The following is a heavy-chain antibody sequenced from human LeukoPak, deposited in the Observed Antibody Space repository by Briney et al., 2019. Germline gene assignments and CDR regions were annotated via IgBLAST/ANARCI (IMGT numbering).Heavy chain of an antibody. CDR1: GGTFISYA. Sequence: SVKVSCKASGGTFISYAISWVRQAPGQGLEWMGGIIPIFGTANYAQKFQGRVTITTDESTSTAYMELSSLRSEDTAVYYCASRVWAAGRDYYYYYYMDVWGKGTTVTVSS. D-gene: IGHD6-13*01. J-gene: IGHJ6*03. V-gene: IGHV1-69*05. CDR2: IIPIFGTA. CDR3: ASRVWAAGRDYYYYYYMDV.